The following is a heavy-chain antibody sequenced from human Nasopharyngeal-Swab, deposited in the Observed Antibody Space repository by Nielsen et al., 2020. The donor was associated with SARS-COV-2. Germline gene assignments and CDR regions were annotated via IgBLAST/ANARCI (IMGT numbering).Heavy chain of an antibody. V-gene: IGHV3-23*01. CDR1: GFTFSSYA. J-gene: IGHJ6*02. CDR3: ARRVGYCSGGSCPSGYYGMDV. D-gene: IGHD2-15*01. Sequence: GGSLRLSCAASGFTFSSYAMSWVRQAPGKGLEWVSAISGSGGSTYYADSVKGRFTISRDNSKNTLYLQMNSLRAEDTAVYYCARRVGYCSGGSCPSGYYGMDVWGQGTTVTVSS. CDR2: ISGSGGST.